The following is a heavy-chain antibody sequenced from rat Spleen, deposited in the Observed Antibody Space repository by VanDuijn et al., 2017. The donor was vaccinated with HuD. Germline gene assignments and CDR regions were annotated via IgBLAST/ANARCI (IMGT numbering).Heavy chain of an antibody. CDR3: ARAGYLRDWYFDF. J-gene: IGHJ1*01. CDR2: ISSDGSNT. Sequence: EVQLVESNGGLVQPGGSLKLSCAASGFTFSDFFMAWVRQAPAKGLEWVATISSDGSNTYYRDSVKGRFTISRDNAKRTLYLQMDSLRSEDTATYFCARAGYLRDWYFDFWGPGTMVTVSS. V-gene: IGHV5-29*01. CDR1: GFTFSDFF. D-gene: IGHD2-2*01.